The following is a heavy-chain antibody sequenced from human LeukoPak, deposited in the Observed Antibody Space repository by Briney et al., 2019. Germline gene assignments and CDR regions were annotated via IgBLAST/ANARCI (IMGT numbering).Heavy chain of an antibody. Sequence: SVKVSCKASGGTFSSYAISWVRQAPGQGLEWMGGIIPIFGTANYAQKFQGRVTITADESTSTAYMELSSLRSEDTAVYYCARGRDSSGYYPPYYWYFDLWGRGTLVTVSS. V-gene: IGHV1-69*13. D-gene: IGHD3-22*01. CDR2: IIPIFGTA. J-gene: IGHJ2*01. CDR1: GGTFSSYA. CDR3: ARGRDSSGYYPPYYWYFDL.